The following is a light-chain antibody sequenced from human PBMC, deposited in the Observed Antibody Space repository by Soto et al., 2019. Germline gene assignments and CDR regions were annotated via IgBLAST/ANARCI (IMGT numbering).Light chain of an antibody. V-gene: IGKV3-15*01. CDR3: QQYNEWPLT. Sequence: VMTQSPATLSVSQGARATLSCRASLSISNNLAWYQQKPGQAPMLLIYSSSTRATAIPARFSGSASGTEFTLTISSLQSEDFAVYYCQQYNEWPLTFGGGTKVETK. CDR2: SSS. CDR1: LSISNN. J-gene: IGKJ4*01.